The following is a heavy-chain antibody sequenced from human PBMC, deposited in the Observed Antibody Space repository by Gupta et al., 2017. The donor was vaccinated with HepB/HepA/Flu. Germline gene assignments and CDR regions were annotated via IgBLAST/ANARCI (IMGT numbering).Heavy chain of an antibody. CDR3: ARGGAIVVVPAAIYPWGMDV. CDR2: TSYDGSNK. CDR1: GFTFSSYA. Sequence: QVQLVESGGGVVQPGRSLRLSCAASGFTFSSYAMHWVRQAPGKGLEWVAVTSYDGSNKYYADSVKGRFTISRDNSKNTLYLQMNSLRAEDTAVYYCARGGAIVVVPAAIYPWGMDVWGQGTTVTVSS. D-gene: IGHD2-2*01. J-gene: IGHJ6*02. V-gene: IGHV3-30-3*01.